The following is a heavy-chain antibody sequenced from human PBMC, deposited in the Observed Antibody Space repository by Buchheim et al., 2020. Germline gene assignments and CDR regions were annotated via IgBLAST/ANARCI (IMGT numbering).Heavy chain of an antibody. J-gene: IGHJ6*02. Sequence: QVQLVESGGGVVQPGRSLRLSCAASGFTFSSSGMHWVRQAPGKGLEWVAVISYDGTNKYYADSVKGRFTISRDNFKNTLYLQMNSLIAEDTAVYYCAKGKGRSYPHWDFYYGLDVWGQGTT. CDR1: GFTFSSSG. CDR3: AKGKGRSYPHWDFYYGLDV. V-gene: IGHV3-30*18. CDR2: ISYDGTNK. D-gene: IGHD1-26*01.